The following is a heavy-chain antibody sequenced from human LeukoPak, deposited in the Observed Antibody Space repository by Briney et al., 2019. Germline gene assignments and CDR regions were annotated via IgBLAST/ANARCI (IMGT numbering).Heavy chain of an antibody. D-gene: IGHD2-21*02. CDR1: GGSFSGYY. CDR2: INHSGST. J-gene: IGHJ4*02. Sequence: SETLSLTCAVYGGSFSGYYWSWIRQPPGKGLEWIGEINHSGSTNYNPSLKSRVTISVDTSKNQFSLKLSSVTAADTAVYYCARVPIVVVTAIDYWGQGTLVTVSS. CDR3: ARVPIVVVTAIDY. V-gene: IGHV4-34*01.